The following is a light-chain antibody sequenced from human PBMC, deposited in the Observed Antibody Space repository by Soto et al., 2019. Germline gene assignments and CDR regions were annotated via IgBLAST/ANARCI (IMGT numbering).Light chain of an antibody. CDR1: SSDVGGDSF. CDR2: DVS. V-gene: IGLV2-14*01. Sequence: QSALTQPASVSGSPGQSITISCTGTSSDVGGDSFVSWYQQHPGKAPKLMIYDVSNRPSGVSNRFSGSKSGNTASLTISGLQAEDEADYYCSSYTSSSTLVVFGGGTKLTVL. J-gene: IGLJ2*01. CDR3: SSYTSSSTLVV.